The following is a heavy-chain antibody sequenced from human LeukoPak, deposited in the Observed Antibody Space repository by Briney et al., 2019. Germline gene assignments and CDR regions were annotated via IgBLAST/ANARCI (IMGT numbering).Heavy chain of an antibody. D-gene: IGHD3-10*01. V-gene: IGHV3-21*01. J-gene: IGHJ4*02. Sequence: GGSLRLSCAASGFTFSSYSMNWVRQAPGKGLEWVSSISSSSSYIYYADSVKGRFTISRDNAKNSLYLQMNSLRAEDTAVYYSARDLVTMVRGVIITRFDYWGQGTLVTVSS. CDR1: GFTFSSYS. CDR2: ISSSSSYI. CDR3: ARDLVTMVRGVIITRFDY.